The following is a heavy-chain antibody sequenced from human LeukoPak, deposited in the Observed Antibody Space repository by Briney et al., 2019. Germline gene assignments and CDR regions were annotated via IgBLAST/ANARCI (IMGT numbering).Heavy chain of an antibody. V-gene: IGHV4-34*01. Sequence: SETLSLTCAVYGGSFSGYYWSWIRQPPGKGLEWIGEINHSGSTNYNPSLKSRVTISVDTSKNQFSLKLSSVTAADTAVYYCARDQRGYCSGGSCYRDAFDIWGQGTMVTVSS. CDR3: ARDQRGYCSGGSCYRDAFDI. J-gene: IGHJ3*02. CDR2: INHSGST. D-gene: IGHD2-15*01. CDR1: GGSFSGYY.